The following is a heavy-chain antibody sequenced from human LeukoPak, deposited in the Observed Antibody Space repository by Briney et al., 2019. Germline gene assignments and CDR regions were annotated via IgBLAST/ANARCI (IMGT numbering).Heavy chain of an antibody. CDR3: ARNRRYCSGGSCYIWFDP. Sequence: SETLSLTCAVYGGSFSGYYWSWTRQPPGKGLEWIGEINHSGSTNYNPSLKSRVTISVDTSKNQFSLKLSSVTAADTAVYYCARNRRYCSGGSCYIWFDPWGQGTLVTVSS. D-gene: IGHD2-15*01. CDR1: GGSFSGYY. CDR2: INHSGST. J-gene: IGHJ5*02. V-gene: IGHV4-34*01.